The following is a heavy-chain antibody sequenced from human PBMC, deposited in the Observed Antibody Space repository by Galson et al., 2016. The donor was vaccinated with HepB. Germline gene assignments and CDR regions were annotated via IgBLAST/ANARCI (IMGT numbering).Heavy chain of an antibody. J-gene: IGHJ4*02. CDR2: IQNDGSKK. V-gene: IGHV3-33*05. Sequence: SLRLSCAASGFTFSQHGMYWVRQAPGKGLEWVASIQNDGSKKYYGDSAKGRFTISRDNSKNILYLQMDSLRAEDTAIYYCARNNWICGEPRCSAQDYWGQGTLVIVSS. D-gene: IGHD1-26*01. CDR3: ARNNWICGEPRCSAQDY. CDR1: GFTFSQHG.